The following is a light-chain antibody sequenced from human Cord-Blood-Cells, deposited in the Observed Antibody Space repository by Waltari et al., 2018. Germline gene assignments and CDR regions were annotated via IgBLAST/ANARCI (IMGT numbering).Light chain of an antibody. Sequence: DIQLTQSPSTLSASVGDRVTITCRASQSISSWLAWYQQKPGKAPKLLIYKASSLESGVPSRFSGSGSGTEFTLTISSLQPYDCATYYCQQYNSYSLTFGGGTKVEIK. J-gene: IGKJ4*01. CDR3: QQYNSYSLT. CDR1: QSISSW. V-gene: IGKV1-5*03. CDR2: KAS.